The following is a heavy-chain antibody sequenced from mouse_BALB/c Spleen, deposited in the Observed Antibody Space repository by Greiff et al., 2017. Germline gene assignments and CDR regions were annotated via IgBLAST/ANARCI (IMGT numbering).Heavy chain of an antibody. V-gene: IGHV2-9*02. D-gene: IGHD2-1*01. CDR3: ARDYYGNYEAWFAY. CDR2: IWAGGST. Sequence: VQRVESGPGLVAPSQSLSITCTVSGFSLTSYGVHWVRQPPGKGLEWLGVIWAGGSTNYNSALMSRLSISKDNSKSQVFLKMNSLQTDDTAMYYCARDYYGNYEAWFAYWGQGTLVTVSA. CDR1: GFSLTSYG. J-gene: IGHJ3*01.